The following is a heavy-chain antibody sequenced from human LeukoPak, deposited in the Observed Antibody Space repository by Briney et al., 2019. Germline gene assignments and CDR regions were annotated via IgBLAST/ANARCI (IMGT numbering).Heavy chain of an antibody. Sequence: PSETLSLTCTVSGGSISSSTYYWGWIRQPPGKGLEWIGSIYYSGSTYYNPSLKSRVTISVDTSKNQFSLKLSSVTAADTAVYYCARPGSGWYGGFDHWGQGIVVTVSS. CDR3: ARPGSGWYGGFDH. CDR1: GGSISSSTYY. V-gene: IGHV4-39*01. CDR2: IYYSGST. D-gene: IGHD6-19*01. J-gene: IGHJ4*02.